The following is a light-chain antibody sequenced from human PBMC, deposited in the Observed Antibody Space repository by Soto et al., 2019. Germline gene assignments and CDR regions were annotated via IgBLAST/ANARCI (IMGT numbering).Light chain of an antibody. CDR3: QQYNSYSRT. CDR1: QSISSW. Sequence: DIQMTQSPSTLSASVGDRVTITCRASQSISSWLAWYQQKPGKAPKLLIYKASSLESGDPSRFSGSGSGTEFTRTISSLQPDEFATYYCQQYNSYSRTFGQGTKVEIK. V-gene: IGKV1-5*03. J-gene: IGKJ1*01. CDR2: KAS.